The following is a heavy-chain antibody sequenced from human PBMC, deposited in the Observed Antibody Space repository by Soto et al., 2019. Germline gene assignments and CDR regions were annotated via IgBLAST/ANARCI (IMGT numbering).Heavy chain of an antibody. V-gene: IGHV1-8*01. CDR3: ARGGYYDFWSGYLGYDAFDI. Sequence: ASVKVSFKASGYTFTRYDINWLRQATGQGLEWMGWMNPNNGNTGYAQKFQGRVTMTRNTSISTAYMELSSLRSEDTAVYYCARGGYYDFWSGYLGYDAFDIWGQGTMVTVSS. CDR2: MNPNNGNT. D-gene: IGHD3-3*01. CDR1: GYTFTRYD. J-gene: IGHJ3*02.